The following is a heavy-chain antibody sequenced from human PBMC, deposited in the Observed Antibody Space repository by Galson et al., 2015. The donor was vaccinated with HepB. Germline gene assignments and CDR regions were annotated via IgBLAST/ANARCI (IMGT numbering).Heavy chain of an antibody. CDR1: GYTFSRYG. J-gene: IGHJ6*04. Sequence: SVKVSCKASGYTFSRYGISWVRQAPGQGLEWMGWISTDNGDTKYAQKVQGRVTMTTDTSTTTAYMELRSLRSDDTAVYYCARDGGSGGMDVWGKGTTVTVSS. D-gene: IGHD2-15*01. V-gene: IGHV1-18*01. CDR2: ISTDNGDT. CDR3: ARDGGSGGMDV.